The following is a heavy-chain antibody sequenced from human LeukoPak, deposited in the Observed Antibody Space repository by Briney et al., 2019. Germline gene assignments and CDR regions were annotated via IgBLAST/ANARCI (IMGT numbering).Heavy chain of an antibody. CDR1: GFTFSSYA. D-gene: IGHD3-10*01. CDR3: AKDQYIYGSSPFDY. Sequence: GGSLRLSCAASGFTFSSYAMSWVRQAPGKRLDWVSSFSGGAGKTYYADSVKGRFTISRDNSQNTVYLQMSSLRAEDTAVYYCAKDQYIYGSSPFDYWGQGTLVTVSS. J-gene: IGHJ4*02. CDR2: FSGGAGKT. V-gene: IGHV3-23*01.